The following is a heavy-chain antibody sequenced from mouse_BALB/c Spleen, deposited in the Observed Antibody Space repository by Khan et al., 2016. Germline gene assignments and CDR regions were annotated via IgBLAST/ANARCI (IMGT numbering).Heavy chain of an antibody. CDR2: INPGSGGT. V-gene: IGHV1-54*01. J-gene: IGHJ4*01. CDR3: ARGGSTYAMDY. Sequence: QVRLQQSGAELVRPGTSVKVSCKASGYAFTNYLIEWVKQRPGQGLEWIGVINPGSGGTNYNEKFKGTATLTADKSSSTAYMQLSSLTSDDSAVYFCARGGSTYAMDYWGQGTSVTVSS. D-gene: IGHD1-1*02. CDR1: GYAFTNYL.